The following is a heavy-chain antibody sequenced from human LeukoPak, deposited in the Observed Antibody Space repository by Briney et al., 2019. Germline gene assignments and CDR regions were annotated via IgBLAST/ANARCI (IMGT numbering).Heavy chain of an antibody. J-gene: IGHJ5*02. Sequence: GGSLRLSCSASGFTFSGSAMHWVRQAPGKGPEFVSGISANGDNTYYGDSVKVRFTIPRDNSKNTVHLQMSSLSPEDTAVYYCVRDLTWGQGTLVIVSS. CDR3: VRDLT. CDR1: GFTFSGSA. V-gene: IGHV3-64D*06. CDR2: ISANGDNT.